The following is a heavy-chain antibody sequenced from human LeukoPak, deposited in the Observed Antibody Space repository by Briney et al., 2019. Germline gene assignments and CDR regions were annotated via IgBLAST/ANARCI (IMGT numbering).Heavy chain of an antibody. V-gene: IGHV3-23*01. CDR3: AKAPDSSGWYGGWFDP. Sequence: GGSLRLSCAASGFTFSSYAMSWVRQAPGKGLEWVSAISGSGGSTYYADSVKGRFTISRDNSKNTLYPQMNSLRAEDTAVYYCAKAPDSSGWYGGWFDPWGQGTLVTVSS. CDR2: ISGSGGST. D-gene: IGHD6-19*01. J-gene: IGHJ5*02. CDR1: GFTFSSYA.